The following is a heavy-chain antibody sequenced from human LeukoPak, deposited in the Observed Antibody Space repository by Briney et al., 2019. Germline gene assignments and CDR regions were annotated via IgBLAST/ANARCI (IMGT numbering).Heavy chain of an antibody. CDR2: ISGSGRTI. J-gene: IGHJ6*03. CDR1: GFTFRSFE. D-gene: IGHD4-17*01. Sequence: GGSLRLSCAASGFTFRSFEMNWVRQAPGKGLEWISYISGSGRTIYYADSVKGRFTISRDNSKNTLYLQMNSLRAEDTAVYYCAKRGDYPNFSYYYMDVWGKGTTVTISS. V-gene: IGHV3-48*03. CDR3: AKRGDYPNFSYYYMDV.